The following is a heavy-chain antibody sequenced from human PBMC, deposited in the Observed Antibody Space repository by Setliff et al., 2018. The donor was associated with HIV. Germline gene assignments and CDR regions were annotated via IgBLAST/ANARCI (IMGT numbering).Heavy chain of an antibody. D-gene: IGHD3-9*01. CDR2: VNRGRRT. J-gene: IGHJ4*02. CDR3: ARQTWEYYDTLTGYYRSPKNFDS. Sequence: PSETLSLTCALYGGSFSDYYWSWIRQPPGMGLEWIGEVNRGRRTNYNSSLKSRVTISIDTSRNQFSLTVSSVTAPDTAIYYCARQTWEYYDTLTGYYRSPKNFDSWGQGTLVTVSS. CDR1: GGSFSDYY. V-gene: IGHV4-34*01.